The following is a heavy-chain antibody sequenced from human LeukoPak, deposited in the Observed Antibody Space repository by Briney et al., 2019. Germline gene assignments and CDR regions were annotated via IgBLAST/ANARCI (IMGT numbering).Heavy chain of an antibody. CDR1: GGSISSGGYY. D-gene: IGHD3-22*01. J-gene: IGHJ3*02. V-gene: IGHV4-31*03. CDR2: IYYSRST. CDR3: ARGTYYYDSSGYWKAFDI. Sequence: SQTLSLTCTVSGGSISSGGYYWSWIRQHPGKGLEWIGYIYYSRSTYYNPSLKSRVTISVDTSKNQFSLKLSSVTAADTAVYYCARGTYYYDSSGYWKAFDIWGQGTMVTVSS.